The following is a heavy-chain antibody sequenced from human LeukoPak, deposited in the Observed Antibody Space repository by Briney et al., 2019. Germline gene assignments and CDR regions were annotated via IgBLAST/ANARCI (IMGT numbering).Heavy chain of an antibody. Sequence: PGGSLRLSCAASGFTFSSYGMHWVRQAPGKGLEYVAFIPYDGDNKYYVDSVKGRFTISRGNSKNTLYLQMNSLRAEDTAVYYCASWSVIAAAGGDPFDYWGQGTLVTVSS. CDR1: GFTFSSYG. D-gene: IGHD6-13*01. CDR3: ASWSVIAAAGGDPFDY. J-gene: IGHJ4*02. CDR2: IPYDGDNK. V-gene: IGHV3-30*02.